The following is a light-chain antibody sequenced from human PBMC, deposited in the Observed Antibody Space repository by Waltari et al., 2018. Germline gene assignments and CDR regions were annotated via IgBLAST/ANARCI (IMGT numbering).Light chain of an antibody. J-gene: IGKJ4*01. CDR3: QQRSNWPLT. Sequence: EIVLTQSPATLSLSPGERVTLSCRASHSIANYLAWYQQRPGQAPRLLIYDTSNRATGIPARFSGSGYETDFTLTISSLEPEDFGVYYCQQRSNWPLTFGGGTKVEIK. CDR2: DTS. V-gene: IGKV3-11*01. CDR1: HSIANY.